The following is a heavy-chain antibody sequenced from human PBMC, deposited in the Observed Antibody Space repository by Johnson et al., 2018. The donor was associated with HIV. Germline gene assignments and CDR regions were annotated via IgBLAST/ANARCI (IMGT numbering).Heavy chain of an antibody. CDR1: GFTFSSYA. CDR2: ISGSGGST. CDR3: AKSSRVSTTFDAFDI. V-gene: IGHV3-23*04. Sequence: VQLVESGGDLVQPGGSLRLSCAASGFTFSSYAMSWVRQAPGKGLEWVSAISGSGGSTYSADSVKGRFTISRDNSKNTLYLKMNSLRAEDTAVYYCAKSSRVSTTFDAFDIWGQGTMVTVSS. D-gene: IGHD1-26*01. J-gene: IGHJ3*02.